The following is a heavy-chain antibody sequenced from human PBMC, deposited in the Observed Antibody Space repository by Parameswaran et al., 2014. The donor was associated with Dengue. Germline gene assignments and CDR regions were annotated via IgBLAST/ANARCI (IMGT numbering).Heavy chain of an antibody. CDR2: IYYSGST. V-gene: IGHV4-59*08. Sequence: RWIRQPPGKGLEWIGYIYYSGSTNYNPSLKSRVTISVDTSKNQFSLKLSSVTAADTAVYYCARTNYDGAFDIWGQGTMVTVSS. CDR3: ARTNYDGAFDI. J-gene: IGHJ3*02. D-gene: IGHD3-22*01.